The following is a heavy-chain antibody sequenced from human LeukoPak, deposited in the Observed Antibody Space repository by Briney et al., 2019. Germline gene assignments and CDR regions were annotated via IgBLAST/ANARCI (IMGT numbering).Heavy chain of an antibody. CDR3: ARVSLYNWNYSRSVNRYYFDY. J-gene: IGHJ4*02. V-gene: IGHV4-39*07. CDR1: GGSISSSSYY. CDR2: INHSGST. D-gene: IGHD1-7*01. Sequence: PSETLSLTCTVSGGSISSSSYYWGWIRQPPGKGLEWIGEINHSGSTNYNPSLKSRVTISVDTSKNQFSLKLSSVTAADTAVYYCARVSLYNWNYSRSVNRYYFDYWGQGTLVTVSS.